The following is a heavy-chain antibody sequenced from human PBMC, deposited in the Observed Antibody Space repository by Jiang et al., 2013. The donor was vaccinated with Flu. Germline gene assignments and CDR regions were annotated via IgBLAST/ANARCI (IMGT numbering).Heavy chain of an antibody. CDR2: IYWDDDK. D-gene: IGHD5-18*01. CDR3: AHWIQLWEVYYYYGMDV. V-gene: IGHV2-5*02. J-gene: IGHJ6*04. Sequence: WIRQPPGKALEWLALIYWDDDKRYSPSLKSRLTITKDTSKNQVVLTMTNMDPVDTATYYCAHWIQLWEVYYYYGMDVWGKGTTVTVSS.